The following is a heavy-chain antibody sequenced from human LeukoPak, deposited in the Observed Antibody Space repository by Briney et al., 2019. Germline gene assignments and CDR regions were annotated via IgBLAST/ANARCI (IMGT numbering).Heavy chain of an antibody. CDR2: IGNTET. Sequence: GGSLRLSCASSGFTFNTNAMSWVRQAPGKGLEWVSTIGNTETFYADSVTGRFTISRDNSKNTVYLHMNSLRVEDTAVYYCAKDWIQFNRVFDCFDSWGQGTLVTVSS. V-gene: IGHV3-23*01. CDR3: AKDWIQFNRVFDCFDS. D-gene: IGHD2-21*01. CDR1: GFTFNTNA. J-gene: IGHJ4*02.